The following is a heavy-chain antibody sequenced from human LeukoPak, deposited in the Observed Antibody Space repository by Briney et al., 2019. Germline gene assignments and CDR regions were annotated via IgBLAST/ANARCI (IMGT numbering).Heavy chain of an antibody. Sequence: GGSLRLSCAASGFTFSSYSMNLVRQAPGKGLEWVSSISSSSSYIYYADSVKGRFTISRDNAKNSLYLQMNSLRAEDTAVYYCASLTTVTSDRFDYWGQGTLVTVSS. CDR3: ASLTTVTSDRFDY. J-gene: IGHJ4*02. CDR2: ISSSSSYI. CDR1: GFTFSSYS. V-gene: IGHV3-21*01. D-gene: IGHD4-17*01.